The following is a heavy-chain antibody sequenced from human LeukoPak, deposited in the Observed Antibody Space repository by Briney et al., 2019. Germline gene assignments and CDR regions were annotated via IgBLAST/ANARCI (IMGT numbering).Heavy chain of an antibody. CDR3: ARAVAGDDAFDI. D-gene: IGHD6-19*01. J-gene: IGHJ3*02. V-gene: IGHV4-39*07. CDR1: GGSISGSSSY. Sequence: PSETLSLTCSVSGGSISGSSSYWGWIRQPPGKGLEWIGSIYYSGSTYDNPALKSRVTISVDTSKNQFSLKLSSVTAADTAVYYCARAVAGDDAFDIWGQGTMVTVPS. CDR2: IYYSGST.